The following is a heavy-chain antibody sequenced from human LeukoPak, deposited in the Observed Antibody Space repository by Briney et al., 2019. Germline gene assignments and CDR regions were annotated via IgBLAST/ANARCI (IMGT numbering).Heavy chain of an antibody. V-gene: IGHV4-34*01. CDR3: ALTEQWLDDY. D-gene: IGHD6-19*01. CDR1: GGSFSGYY. J-gene: IGHJ4*02. Sequence: SETLSLTCAVYGGSFSGYYWSWIRQPPGKGLEWIGEINHSGSTNYNPSLKSRVTMSVDTSKNQFSLKLSSVTAADTAVYYCALTEQWLDDYWGQRTLVTVSS. CDR2: INHSGST.